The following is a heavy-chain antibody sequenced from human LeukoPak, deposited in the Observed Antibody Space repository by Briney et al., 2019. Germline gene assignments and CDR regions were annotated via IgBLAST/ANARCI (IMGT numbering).Heavy chain of an antibody. J-gene: IGHJ6*02. CDR1: GFTFSSYW. CDR2: INSDGSST. V-gene: IGHV3-74*01. CDR3: ARGAYYDFWSGYYYYYGMDV. D-gene: IGHD3-3*01. Sequence: GGSLRLSCAASGFTFSSYWMHWVRQAPGKGLVWASRINSDGSSTSYADSVKGRFTISRDNAKNTLYLQMNSLRAEDTAVYYCARGAYYDFWSGYYYYYGMDVWGQGTTVTVSS.